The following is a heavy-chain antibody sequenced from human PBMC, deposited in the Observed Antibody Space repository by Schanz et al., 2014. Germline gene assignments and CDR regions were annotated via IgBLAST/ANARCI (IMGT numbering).Heavy chain of an antibody. CDR2: VTWDGGYT. CDR3: ARDSESHYLVDY. CDR1: GFTFDDYT. V-gene: IGHV3-43*01. D-gene: IGHD1-26*01. Sequence: EVQLVESGGVVVQPGGSLRLSCAGSGFTFDDYTMHWVRQPPGKGLEWVSLVTWDGGYTYYADSVRGRFTISRDNAKNSLYLQMNSLRAEDTAVYYCARDSESHYLVDYWGQGTLVTVSS. J-gene: IGHJ4*02.